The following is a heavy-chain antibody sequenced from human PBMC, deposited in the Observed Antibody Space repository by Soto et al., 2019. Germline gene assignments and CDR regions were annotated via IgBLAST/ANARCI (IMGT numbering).Heavy chain of an antibody. CDR1: GFTFSSYS. CDR2: ISSSSSYI. Sequence: EVQLVESGGGLVKPGGSLRLSCAASGFTFSSYSMNWVRQAPGKGLEWVSSISSSSSYIYYADSVKGRFTISRDNAKNSLYLQMNSLRAEDTAVYYCARVRGYCSGGSCWAFDIWGQGTMVTVSS. J-gene: IGHJ3*02. CDR3: ARVRGYCSGGSCWAFDI. D-gene: IGHD2-15*01. V-gene: IGHV3-21*01.